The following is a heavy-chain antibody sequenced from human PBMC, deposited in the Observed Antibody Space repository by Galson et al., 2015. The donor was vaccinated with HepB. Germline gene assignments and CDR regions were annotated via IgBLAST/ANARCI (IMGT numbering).Heavy chain of an antibody. CDR2: VYYSGNT. D-gene: IGHD3-10*01. Sequence: SETLSLTCSVSGGSISSDYWSWVRQPPGKGLEWIGSVYYSGNTNYNPSLKSRVTISVDTSKKQSSLRLTSVTAADTAVYYCARQTTLWFGELSVPAYFDLWGRGTLVTVSA. CDR3: ARQTTLWFGELSVPAYFDL. V-gene: IGHV4-59*08. CDR1: GGSISSDY. J-gene: IGHJ2*01.